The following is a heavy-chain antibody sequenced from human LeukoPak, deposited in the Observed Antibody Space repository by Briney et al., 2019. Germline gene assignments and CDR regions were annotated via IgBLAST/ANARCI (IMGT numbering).Heavy chain of an antibody. CDR1: GGTFISYA. Sequence: AASVTVSFKASGGTFISYAISWVRQAPGQGLEWMGGIIPIFGTANYAQKFQGRVTITTDESTSTAYMELSSLRSEDTAVYYCAREERYSRNINWFDPWGQGTLVTVSS. V-gene: IGHV1-69*05. CDR2: IIPIFGTA. D-gene: IGHD6-13*01. J-gene: IGHJ5*02. CDR3: AREERYSRNINWFDP.